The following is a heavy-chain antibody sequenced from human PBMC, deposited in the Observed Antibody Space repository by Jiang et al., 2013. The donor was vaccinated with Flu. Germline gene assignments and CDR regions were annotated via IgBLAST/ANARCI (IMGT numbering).Heavy chain of an antibody. Sequence: SGAEVKKPGASVKVSCKASGYTFTSYGISWVRQAPGQGLEWMGWISAYNGNTNYAQKLQGRVTMTTDTSTSTAYMELRSLRSDDTAVYYCARLAVSYSSSWYKDYWGQGTLVTVSS. D-gene: IGHD6-13*01. V-gene: IGHV1-18*01. CDR1: GYTFTSYG. CDR3: ARLAVSYSSSWYKDY. J-gene: IGHJ4*02. CDR2: ISAYNGNT.